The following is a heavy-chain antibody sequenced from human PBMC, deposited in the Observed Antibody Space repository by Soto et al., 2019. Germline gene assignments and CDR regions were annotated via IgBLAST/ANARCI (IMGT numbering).Heavy chain of an antibody. CDR2: IYYSGST. Sequence: TLSLTCTVSCGSISSGGYYWSWIRQHPGKGLEWIGYIYYSGSTYYNPSLKSRVTISVDTSKNQFSLKLSSVTAADTAVYYCARGRIMITFGGVIVISWFDPWGQGTLVTVSS. V-gene: IGHV4-31*03. J-gene: IGHJ5*02. CDR1: CGSISSGGYY. D-gene: IGHD3-16*02. CDR3: ARGRIMITFGGVIVISWFDP.